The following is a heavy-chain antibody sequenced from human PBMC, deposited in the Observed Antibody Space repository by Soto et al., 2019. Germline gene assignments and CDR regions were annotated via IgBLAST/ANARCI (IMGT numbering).Heavy chain of an antibody. CDR3: ARRRVYYDSSGYYGRSGAFDI. CDR1: GGSISSYY. CDR2: IYYSGST. J-gene: IGHJ3*02. V-gene: IGHV4-59*01. Sequence: LSLTCTVSGGSISSYYWSWIRQPPGKGLEWIGYIYYSGSTNYNPSLKSRVTISVDTSKNQFSLKLSSVTAADTAVYYCARRRVYYDSSGYYGRSGAFDIWGQGTMVTVSS. D-gene: IGHD3-22*01.